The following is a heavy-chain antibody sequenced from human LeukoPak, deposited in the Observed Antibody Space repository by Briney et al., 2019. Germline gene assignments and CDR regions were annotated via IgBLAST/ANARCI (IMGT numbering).Heavy chain of an antibody. Sequence: SETLSLTCTVSGGSISSGSYYWSWIRQPAGKGLEWIGRIYTSGSTNYNPSLKSRVTISVDTFKNQFSLKLSSVTAADTAVYYCAREAYYYGSGSYYSDAFDIWGQGTMVTVSS. CDR2: IYTSGST. V-gene: IGHV4-61*02. J-gene: IGHJ3*02. CDR3: AREAYYYGSGSYYSDAFDI. D-gene: IGHD3-10*01. CDR1: GGSISSGSYY.